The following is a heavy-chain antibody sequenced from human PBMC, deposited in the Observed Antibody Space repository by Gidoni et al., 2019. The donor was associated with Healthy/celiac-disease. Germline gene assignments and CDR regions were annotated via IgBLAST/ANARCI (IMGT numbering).Heavy chain of an antibody. V-gene: IGHV3-49*03. CDR2: IRSKAYGGTT. CDR3: ARIAAAGTDY. Sequence: EVQLVESGGGLVQPGRFLRLSCTASGFTFGDYAMSWFRQAPGKGLEWVGFIRSKAYGGTTEYAASVKGRFTISRDDSKSIAYLQMNSLKTEDTAVYYCARIAAAGTDYWGQGTLVTVSS. D-gene: IGHD6-13*01. CDR1: GFTFGDYA. J-gene: IGHJ4*02.